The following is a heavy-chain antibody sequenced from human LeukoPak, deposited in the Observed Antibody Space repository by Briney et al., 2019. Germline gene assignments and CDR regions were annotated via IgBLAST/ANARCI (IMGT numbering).Heavy chain of an antibody. CDR1: GGSFSGYY. CDR2: INRSGST. J-gene: IGHJ6*02. V-gene: IGHV4-34*01. D-gene: IGHD4-11*01. Sequence: SETLSLTCAVYGGSFSGYYWSWIRQPPGKGLEWIGEINRSGSTNYNPSLKSRVTISVDTSKNQFSLKLSSVTAADTAVYYCARDSYSNYVYYYYGMDVWGQGTTVTVSS. CDR3: ARDSYSNYVYYYYGMDV.